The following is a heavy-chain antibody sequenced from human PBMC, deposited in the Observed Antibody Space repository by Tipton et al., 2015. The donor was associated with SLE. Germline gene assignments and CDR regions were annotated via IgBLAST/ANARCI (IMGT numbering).Heavy chain of an antibody. CDR2: VYYSGSA. J-gene: IGHJ5*02. Sequence: LRLSCTVSGGTIRNDGYCWSWIRQHPGKGLECIGHVYYSGSAYYNPSLKSRVSISVGTSKIHFSLRLTSVTAADTAVYYCAGLSSVAAPWGQGTLVTVSS. D-gene: IGHD6-19*01. CDR1: GGTIRNDGYC. V-gene: IGHV4-31*02. CDR3: AGLSSVAAP.